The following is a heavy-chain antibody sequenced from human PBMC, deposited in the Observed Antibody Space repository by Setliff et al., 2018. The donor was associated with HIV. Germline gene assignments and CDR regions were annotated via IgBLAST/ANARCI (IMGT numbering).Heavy chain of an antibody. CDR2: IYYSGST. D-gene: IGHD4-4*01. Sequence: KPSETLSLTCTVSGYSINSSHFWGWIRQPPGKGLEWVGSIYYSGSTYYNPSLKSRVTISVDTSKNQFSLKLSSVTAADTAVYYCATHASTVQDAMDVWGQGTTVTVSS. CDR3: ATHASTVQDAMDV. V-gene: IGHV4-38-2*02. J-gene: IGHJ6*02. CDR1: GYSINSSHF.